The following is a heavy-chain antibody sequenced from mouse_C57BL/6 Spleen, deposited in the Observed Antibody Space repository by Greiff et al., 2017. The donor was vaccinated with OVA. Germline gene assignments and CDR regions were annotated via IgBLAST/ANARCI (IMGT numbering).Heavy chain of an antibody. Sequence: QVQLKQSGAELARPGASVKLSCKASGYTFTSYGISWVKQRTGQGLEWIGEIYPRSGNTYYNEKFKGKATLTADKSSSTAYMELRSLTSADSAVYVCARWGGVDYYGSSYVGYFDVWGTGTTVTVSA. V-gene: IGHV1-81*01. D-gene: IGHD1-1*01. CDR1: GYTFTSYG. CDR3: ARWGGVDYYGSSYVGYFDV. CDR2: IYPRSGNT. J-gene: IGHJ1*03.